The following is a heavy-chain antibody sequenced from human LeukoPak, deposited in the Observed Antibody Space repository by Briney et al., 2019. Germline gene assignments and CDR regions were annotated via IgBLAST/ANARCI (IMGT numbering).Heavy chain of an antibody. CDR2: ISAYNGNT. D-gene: IGHD2-2*01. Sequence: ASVKVSCMASLYTLTSYGISWGRQAPGQRLEGRGWISAYNGNTNYAQKLQGRVTMTTDTSTSTAYMELRSLSSDDAAVYYCAREGYSSSSYCFDYWGQGTLITVSS. J-gene: IGHJ4*02. CDR3: AREGYSSSSYCFDY. CDR1: LYTLTSYG. V-gene: IGHV1-18*04.